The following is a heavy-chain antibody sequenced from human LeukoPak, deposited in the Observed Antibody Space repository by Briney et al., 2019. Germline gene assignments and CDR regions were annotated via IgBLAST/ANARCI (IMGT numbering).Heavy chain of an antibody. CDR1: GFTFSSYA. CDR3: ASPGYCSGSRCYSGYFQH. D-gene: IGHD2-15*01. Sequence: GRSLRLSCAASGFTFSSYAMHWVRQAPGKGLEWVAVISYDGSNKYYADSVKGRFTISRDNSKNTLYLQMNSLRAEDTAVYYCASPGYCSGSRCYSGYFQHWGQGTLVTVSS. CDR2: ISYDGSNK. J-gene: IGHJ1*01. V-gene: IGHV3-30-3*01.